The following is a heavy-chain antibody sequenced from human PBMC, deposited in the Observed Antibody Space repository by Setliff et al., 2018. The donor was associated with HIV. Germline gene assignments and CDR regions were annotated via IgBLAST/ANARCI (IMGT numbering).Heavy chain of an antibody. D-gene: IGHD1-26*01. Sequence: GGSLRLSCAASGFTFSSKGMHWVRQAPGKGLEWVSHIYPDSNNIDYTDSVKGRFTISRDNSKNSYYLQMDSLRAEDTAVYYCAGPYFFTYWGQGTLVTVSS. CDR2: IYPDSNNI. CDR1: GFTFSSKG. CDR3: AGPYFFTY. J-gene: IGHJ4*02. V-gene: IGHV3-48*04.